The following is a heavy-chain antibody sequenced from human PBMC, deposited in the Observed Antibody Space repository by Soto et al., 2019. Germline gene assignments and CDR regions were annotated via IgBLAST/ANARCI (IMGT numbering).Heavy chain of an antibody. J-gene: IGHJ6*02. CDR1: GGSISSGGYS. CDR2: IYHSGST. V-gene: IGHV4-30-2*01. Sequence: PSETLSLTCAVSGGSISSGGYSWSWIRQPPGKGLEWIGYIYHSGSTYYNPSLKSRVTISVDRSKNQFSLRLSSVTAADTAIYYCARDGLYYSYYGMDVWGQGTTVTVSS. CDR3: ARDGLYYSYYGMDV.